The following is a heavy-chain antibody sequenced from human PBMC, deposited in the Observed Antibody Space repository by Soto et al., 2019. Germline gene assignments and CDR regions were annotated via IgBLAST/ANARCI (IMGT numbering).Heavy chain of an antibody. V-gene: IGHV3-33*01. CDR1: GFTFSSYG. CDR3: ARDFDPYSSSWQYWYFDL. CDR2: IWYDGSNK. J-gene: IGHJ2*01. Sequence: QVQMVESGVGVVQPGRSLRLSCAASGFTFSSYGMHWVRQAPDKGLEWVAVIWYDGSNKYYADSVKGRFTISRDNSKNTLYLHMNSLRAEDTAVYYCARDFDPYSSSWQYWYFDLWGRGTLVTVSS. D-gene: IGHD6-13*01.